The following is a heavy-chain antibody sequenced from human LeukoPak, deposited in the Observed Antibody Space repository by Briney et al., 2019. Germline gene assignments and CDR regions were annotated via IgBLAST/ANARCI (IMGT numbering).Heavy chain of an antibody. CDR2: INHSGST. CDR3: ARGRYSSSLFDY. CDR1: GGSFSGYY. V-gene: IGHV4-34*01. J-gene: IGHJ4*02. Sequence: SETLSLTCAVYGGSFSGYYWSWIRQPPGKGLEWIGEINHSGSTNYNPSLKSRVTISVDTSKNQFSLKLSSVTAADTAVYYCARGRYSSSLFDYWGQGTLVTVAS. D-gene: IGHD6-6*01.